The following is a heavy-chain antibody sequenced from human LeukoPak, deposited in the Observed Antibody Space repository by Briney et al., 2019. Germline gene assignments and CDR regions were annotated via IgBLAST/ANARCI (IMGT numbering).Heavy chain of an antibody. CDR2: IRSDGST. Sequence: GGSLRLSCTASGFTVSSNYMSWVRQAPGKGLEWVSVIRSDGSTNHADSVKGGFTISRDNSKNTLYLQMNNLRAEDTAMYYCAREMYSGMYNDAFDIWGQGTKVTVSS. CDR1: GFTVSSNY. D-gene: IGHD1-26*01. J-gene: IGHJ3*02. CDR3: AREMYSGMYNDAFDI. V-gene: IGHV3-53*01.